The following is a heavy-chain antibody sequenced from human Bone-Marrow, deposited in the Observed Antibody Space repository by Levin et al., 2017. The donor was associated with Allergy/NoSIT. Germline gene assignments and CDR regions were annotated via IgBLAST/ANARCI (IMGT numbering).Heavy chain of an antibody. Sequence: KISCKASGGAFSNYAISWVRQTPGQGLEWMGQIIPLFSTVNYAQKFQGRVTITADESSNTAYMSMSSLRSDDTAVYYCAREWGYTYGRGGFFDSWGRGTLVTVSS. CDR1: GGAFSNYA. D-gene: IGHD5-18*01. J-gene: IGHJ4*02. CDR2: IIPLFSTV. CDR3: AREWGYTYGRGGFFDS. V-gene: IGHV1-69*01.